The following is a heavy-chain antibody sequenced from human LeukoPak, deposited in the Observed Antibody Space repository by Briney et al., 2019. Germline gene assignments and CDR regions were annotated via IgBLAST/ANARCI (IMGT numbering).Heavy chain of an antibody. CDR2: IIPIFGTA. CDR3: AQQLVPNYYYYGMDV. V-gene: IGHV1-69*13. Sequence: GASVKVSCKASGGTFSSYAISWVRQAPGQGLEWMGGIIPIFGTANYAQKFQGRVTITADESTSTAYMELSSLRSEDTAVYYCAQQLVPNYYYYGMDVWGQGTTVTVSS. D-gene: IGHD6-13*01. CDR1: GGTFSSYA. J-gene: IGHJ6*02.